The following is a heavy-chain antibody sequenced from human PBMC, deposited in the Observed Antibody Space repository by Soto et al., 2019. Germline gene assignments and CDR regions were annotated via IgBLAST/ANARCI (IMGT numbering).Heavy chain of an antibody. CDR2: INSDGSST. CDR1: GFTFSSYW. V-gene: IGHV3-74*01. D-gene: IGHD3-10*01. CDR3: ARVSGLSLGFYDP. J-gene: IGHJ5*02. Sequence: PGGSLRPSCAASGFTFSSYWMHWVRQSPGKGLVWVSRINSDGSSTGYTDSVKGRFTISRDNAKNTLYLQMNSLRAEDTAVYYCARVSGLSLGFYDPWGQGTLVTVSS.